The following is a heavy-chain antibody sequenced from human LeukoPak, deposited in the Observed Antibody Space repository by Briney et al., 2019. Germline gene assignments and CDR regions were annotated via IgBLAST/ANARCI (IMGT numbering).Heavy chain of an antibody. D-gene: IGHD2-2*01. J-gene: IGHJ6*02. CDR2: ISGSGGST. Sequence: PGGSLRLSCAASGFTFSSYALSWVRQAPGKGLEWVSAISGSGGSTYYADSVKGRFTISRDNSKNTLYLQMNSLRADDTAVYYCAKATPAARVYYYGMDVWGQGTTVTVSS. CDR3: AKATPAARVYYYGMDV. CDR1: GFTFSSYA. V-gene: IGHV3-23*01.